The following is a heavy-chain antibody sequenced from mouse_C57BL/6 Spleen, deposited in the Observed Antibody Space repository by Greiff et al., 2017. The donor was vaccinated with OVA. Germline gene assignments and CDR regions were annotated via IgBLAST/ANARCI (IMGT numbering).Heavy chain of an antibody. Sequence: QVQLQQSGAELVRPGASVTLSCKASGYTFTDYEMHWVKQTPVHGLEWIGAIDPETGGTAYNQKFKGKAILTADKSSSTAYMELRSLTSEDSAVYYCTRATVVAPFDYWGQGTTLTVSS. CDR3: TRATVVAPFDY. J-gene: IGHJ2*01. CDR1: GYTFTDYE. V-gene: IGHV1-15*01. CDR2: IDPETGGT. D-gene: IGHD1-1*01.